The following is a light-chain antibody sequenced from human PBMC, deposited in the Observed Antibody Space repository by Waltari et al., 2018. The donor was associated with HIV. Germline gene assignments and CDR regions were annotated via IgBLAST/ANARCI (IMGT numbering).Light chain of an antibody. V-gene: IGKV3-20*01. CDR1: QSVGSSD. CDR3: HQYGTTPPT. Sequence: VLTQSPGTLSLSPGERVALSCRASQSVGSSDVAWYQQKRGQTPRLLMYGGYNRATGIPDMFSGSGSETDFTLTISRLEPEDCAVYYCHQYGTTPPTFGQGTQLEIK. J-gene: IGKJ1*01. CDR2: GGY.